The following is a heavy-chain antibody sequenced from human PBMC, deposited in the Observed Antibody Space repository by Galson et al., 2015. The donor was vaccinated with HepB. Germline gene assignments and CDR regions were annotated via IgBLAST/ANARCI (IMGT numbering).Heavy chain of an antibody. J-gene: IGHJ3*02. CDR3: ASDEDGYNYEGAYAFDI. Sequence: SVKVSCKASGGTFSSYAISWVRQAPGQGLEWMGGIIPIFGTANYAQKFQGRVTITADESTSTAYMELSSLRSEDTAVYYCASDEDGYNYEGAYAFDIWGQGTMVTVSS. D-gene: IGHD5-24*01. CDR1: GGTFSSYA. CDR2: IIPIFGTA. V-gene: IGHV1-69*13.